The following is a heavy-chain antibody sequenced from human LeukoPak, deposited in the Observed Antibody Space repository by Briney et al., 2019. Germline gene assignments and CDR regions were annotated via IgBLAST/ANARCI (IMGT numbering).Heavy chain of an antibody. D-gene: IGHD3-10*01. CDR2: IYSGGST. CDR3: AGNYGPYYFDY. V-gene: IGHV3-53*05. CDR1: GFSVSSNY. Sequence: GGSLRLSCAASGFSVSSNYMTWVRQAPGEGLEWVSVIYSGGSTYYGDAVKGRFTITRDNSKNTLYLQMNSLRAEDTAVYYCAGNYGPYYFDYWGQGTLVTVSS. J-gene: IGHJ4*02.